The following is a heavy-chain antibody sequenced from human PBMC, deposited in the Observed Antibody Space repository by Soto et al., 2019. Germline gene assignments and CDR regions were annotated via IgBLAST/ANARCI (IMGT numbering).Heavy chain of an antibody. J-gene: IGHJ4*02. V-gene: IGHV1-69*01. Sequence: QVQLVQSGAEVKKPGSSVKVSCKASGGTFSSYAISWVRQAPGQGLEWLGGIIPIFGTANYEQKFQGRVTITADESTSTAYMELSSLRSEDTAVYYCATGPMDCTNGVCHGGQGYWGEGTLVTVSS. CDR3: ATGPMDCTNGVCHGGQGY. D-gene: IGHD2-8*01. CDR2: IIPIFGTA. CDR1: GGTFSSYA.